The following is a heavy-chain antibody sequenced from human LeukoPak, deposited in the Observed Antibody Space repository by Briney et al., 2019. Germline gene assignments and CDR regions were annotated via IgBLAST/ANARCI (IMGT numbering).Heavy chain of an antibody. Sequence: GGSLRLSCAASGFTFDDYAMHWVRQAPGKGLEWVSGISWNSGSIGYADSLKGRFTISRDNAKNSLYLQMNSLRAEDTALYYCAKDIGPGEYYYDSSGYFDYWGQGTLVTVSS. J-gene: IGHJ4*02. CDR1: GFTFDDYA. CDR3: AKDIGPGEYYYDSSGYFDY. V-gene: IGHV3-9*01. D-gene: IGHD3-22*01. CDR2: ISWNSGSI.